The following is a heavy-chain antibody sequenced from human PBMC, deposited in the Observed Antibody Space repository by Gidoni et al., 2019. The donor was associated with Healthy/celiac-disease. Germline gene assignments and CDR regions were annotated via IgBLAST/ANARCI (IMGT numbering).Heavy chain of an antibody. CDR2: IYWDDDK. D-gene: IGHD3-10*01. CDR3: AHRAGGSFYFDS. J-gene: IGHJ4*02. V-gene: IGHV2-5*02. CDR1: GFSLSSRGVG. Sequence: QITLTESGPTLVKPTQTPTLTCTVSGFSLSSRGVGVGWIRQPPGKALEWLALIYWDDDKRYSPSLRSRLTITKDTSKSQVVLTMPNNAPVGAATYYCAHRAGGSFYFDSWGQGTLVTVSS.